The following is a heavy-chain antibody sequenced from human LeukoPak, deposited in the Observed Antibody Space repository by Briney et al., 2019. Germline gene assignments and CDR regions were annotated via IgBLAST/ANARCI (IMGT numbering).Heavy chain of an antibody. Sequence: GGSLRLSCAASGFILSSYWMSWVRQAPGKGLEWVANIKQDGTEKFYADSVKGRFTISRDNAKNTLFLQMNTLRVEDTAVYYCARAGWELPWPRQAFDIWGQGTMVTVSS. D-gene: IGHD1-26*01. V-gene: IGHV3-7*01. CDR2: IKQDGTEK. J-gene: IGHJ3*02. CDR3: ARAGWELPWPRQAFDI. CDR1: GFILSSYW.